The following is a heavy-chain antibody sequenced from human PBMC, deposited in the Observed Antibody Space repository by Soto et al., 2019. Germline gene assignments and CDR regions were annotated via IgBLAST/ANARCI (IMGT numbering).Heavy chain of an antibody. D-gene: IGHD5-12*01. V-gene: IGHV3-30*18. CDR1: GLTLSSYG. CDR3: AKDKRGLPFDY. Sequence: QVQLVGSGGGVVQPGRSLRLSCAVSGLTLSSYGMHWVRQAPGKGLEWVAVISYDGSNKNYADSVKGRFTISRDNSKNTLYLQMNSLRAEDTAVYYCAKDKRGLPFDYWGQGTLVTVSS. CDR2: ISYDGSNK. J-gene: IGHJ4*02.